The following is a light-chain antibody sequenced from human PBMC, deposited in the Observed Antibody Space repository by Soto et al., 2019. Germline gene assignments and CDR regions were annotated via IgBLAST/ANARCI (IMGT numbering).Light chain of an antibody. Sequence: DIQMTQSPATLSASVGDRVTITCRASQYSNNWLACHQQKPGKAPNVLIYQASHLASGVTSRFSGSGSGTEFALPISILQPDDFAPYYCQQYNSYPWTFGQGTQVEVK. J-gene: IGKJ1*01. CDR1: QYSNNW. CDR3: QQYNSYPWT. CDR2: QAS. V-gene: IGKV1-5*01.